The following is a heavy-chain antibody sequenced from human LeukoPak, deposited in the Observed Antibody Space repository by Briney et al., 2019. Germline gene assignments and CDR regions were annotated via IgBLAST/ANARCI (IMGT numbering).Heavy chain of an antibody. CDR3: ARVVYGNDFWSGFDY. D-gene: IGHD3-3*01. CDR2: IYYSGST. V-gene: IGHV4-61*01. Sequence: SETLSLTCTVSGDSFSSGSSHWSWIRQPPGKGLEWIGYIYYSGSTNYNLSLKSRVTISVDTSKNQFSLKLSSVTAADTAMYYCARVVYGNDFWSGFDYWGQGTLVTVSS. J-gene: IGHJ4*02. CDR1: GDSFSSGSSH.